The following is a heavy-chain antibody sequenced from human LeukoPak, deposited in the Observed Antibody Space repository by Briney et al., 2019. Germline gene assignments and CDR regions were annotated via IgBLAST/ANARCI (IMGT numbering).Heavy chain of an antibody. J-gene: IGHJ6*03. D-gene: IGHD2-2*02. Sequence: SETLSLTCAVYGGSFSGYYWSWIRQPPGKGLEWIGEINHSGSTNYNPSLKRRVTISVDTSKNQFSLKLSSVTAADTAVYYCARGTYCSSTSCYTYYYYYYMDVWGKGTTVTVSS. V-gene: IGHV4-34*01. CDR1: GGSFSGYY. CDR3: ARGTYCSSTSCYTYYYYYYMDV. CDR2: INHSGST.